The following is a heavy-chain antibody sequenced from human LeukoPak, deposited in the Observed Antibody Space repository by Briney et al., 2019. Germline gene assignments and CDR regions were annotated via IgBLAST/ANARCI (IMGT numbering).Heavy chain of an antibody. CDR3: AKVMRFRELGAFDI. Sequence: GGSLRLSCAFSRFIFSGYAMSWVRQAPGKGLEWVSAISGSGGSTYYADSVKGRFTISRDNSKNTLYLQMNSLRAEDTAVYYCAKVMRFRELGAFDIWGQGTMVTVSS. J-gene: IGHJ3*02. CDR2: ISGSGGST. V-gene: IGHV3-23*01. CDR1: RFIFSGYA. D-gene: IGHD3-10*01.